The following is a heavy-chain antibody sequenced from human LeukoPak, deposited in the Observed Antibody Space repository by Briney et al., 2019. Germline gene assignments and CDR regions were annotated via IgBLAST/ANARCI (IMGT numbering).Heavy chain of an antibody. CDR2: IRGSAGST. CDR1: GFTF. CDR3: AKDRHAPGRYCSSITCFPFDS. D-gene: IGHD2-2*01. V-gene: IGHV3-23*01. Sequence: AGGSLRLSCAVSGFTFMSWVRQAPGKGLEWVSAIRGSAGSTYYADSVKGRFTISRDNSKSTLYLQMNSLRAEDTAVYYCAKDRHAPGRYCSSITCFPFDSWGQGTLVTVSS. J-gene: IGHJ5*01.